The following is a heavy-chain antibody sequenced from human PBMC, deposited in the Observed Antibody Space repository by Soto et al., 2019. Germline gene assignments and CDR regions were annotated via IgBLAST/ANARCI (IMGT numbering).Heavy chain of an antibody. CDR1: GDSISSSNW. V-gene: IGHV4-4*02. CDR3: ARRGTEFWSGNYILDY. J-gene: IGHJ4*02. D-gene: IGHD3-3*01. Sequence: SETLSLTCAVSGDSISSSNWWTWVRQPPGKGLEWIGEIYHSGSTNYNPSLKSRVSIPLDKSKNQFSLSLSSVTAADTAVYYCARRGTEFWSGNYILDYWGQGTLVTVSS. CDR2: IYHSGST.